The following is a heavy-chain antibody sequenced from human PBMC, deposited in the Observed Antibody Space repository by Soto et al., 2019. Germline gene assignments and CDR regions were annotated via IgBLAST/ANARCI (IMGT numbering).Heavy chain of an antibody. CDR3: AKDYIPYYYYGMDV. V-gene: IGHV3-30*18. J-gene: IGHJ6*02. CDR1: GFTFSSYG. CDR2: ISYDGSNK. Sequence: QVQLVESGGGVVQPGRSLRLSCAASGFTFSSYGMHWVRQAPGKGLEWVAVISYDGSNKYYADSVKGRFTISRDNSKNTLYLQMNSLRAEDTAVYYCAKDYIPYYYYGMDVWGQGTKVTVSS.